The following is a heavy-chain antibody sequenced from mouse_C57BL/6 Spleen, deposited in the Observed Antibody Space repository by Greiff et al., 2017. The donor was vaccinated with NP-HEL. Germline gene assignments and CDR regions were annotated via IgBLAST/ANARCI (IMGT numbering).Heavy chain of an antibody. CDR3: ARKGDYDGYFWYFDV. CDR1: GYTFTSYW. V-gene: IGHV1-69*01. D-gene: IGHD2-3*01. J-gene: IGHJ1*03. Sequence: VQLQQPGAELVMPGASVKLSCKASGYTFTSYWMHWVKQRPGQGLEWIGEIDPSDSYTNYNQKFKGKSTLTVDKSSSTAYMQLSSLTSEDSAVYYCARKGDYDGYFWYFDVWGTGTTVTVSS. CDR2: IDPSDSYT.